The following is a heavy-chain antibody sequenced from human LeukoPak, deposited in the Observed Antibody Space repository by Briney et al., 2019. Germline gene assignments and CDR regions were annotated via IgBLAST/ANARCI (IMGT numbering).Heavy chain of an antibody. CDR1: GFTFSSYD. D-gene: IGHD7-27*01. V-gene: IGHV3-13*01. J-gene: IGHJ4*02. Sequence: GGSLRLSRAASGFTFSSYDMHCVRQATGKGLEWVSAIGTAGYTYYPGSVKGRFTISRENATNSLYLQLNSLRAGDTAVYYCARGQGSFTGDPSLGGFDYWGQGTLVTVSS. CDR2: IGTAGYT. CDR3: ARGQGSFTGDPSLGGFDY.